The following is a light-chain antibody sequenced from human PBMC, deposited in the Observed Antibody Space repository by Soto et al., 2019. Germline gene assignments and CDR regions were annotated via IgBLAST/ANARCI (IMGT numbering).Light chain of an antibody. CDR3: QQYNSYPWT. Sequence: DIQMTQSPSTLSASVGDRVTITCRASQSISSWLAWYQQKPGKAPKLLIYKASTLESGVPSNFSGRGSGTEFTLTISSLQPEDFATYYCQQYNSYPWTFGQGTKVDVK. CDR2: KAS. V-gene: IGKV1-5*03. CDR1: QSISSW. J-gene: IGKJ1*01.